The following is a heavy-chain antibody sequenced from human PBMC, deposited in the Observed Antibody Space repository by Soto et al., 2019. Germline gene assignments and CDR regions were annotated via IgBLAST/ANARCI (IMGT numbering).Heavy chain of an antibody. CDR2: IYYSGST. J-gene: IGHJ5*02. Sequence: SETLSLTCTVSGGSISSSIYYWGWIRQPPGKGLEWIGSIYYSGSTSYNPSLKSRLTISVDTSKNQFSLKLSSVTAADTAVYYCARVRWIQLWKSNWFDPWGQGTLVTVSS. D-gene: IGHD5-18*01. V-gene: IGHV4-39*01. CDR1: GGSISSSIYY. CDR3: ARVRWIQLWKSNWFDP.